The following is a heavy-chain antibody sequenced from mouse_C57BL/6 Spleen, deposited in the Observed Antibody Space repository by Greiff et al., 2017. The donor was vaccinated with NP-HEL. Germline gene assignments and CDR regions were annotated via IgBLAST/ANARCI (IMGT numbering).Heavy chain of an antibody. J-gene: IGHJ1*03. V-gene: IGHV1-69*01. Sequence: VQLQQPGAELVMPGASVKLSCKASGYTFTSYWMHWVKQRPGQGLEWIGEIDPSDSYTNYNQKFKGKSTLTVDKSSSTAYMQLSSLTSEDSAVYYCARRTTVVARYFDVWGTGTTVTVSS. CDR2: IDPSDSYT. CDR3: ARRTTVVARYFDV. CDR1: GYTFTSYW. D-gene: IGHD1-1*01.